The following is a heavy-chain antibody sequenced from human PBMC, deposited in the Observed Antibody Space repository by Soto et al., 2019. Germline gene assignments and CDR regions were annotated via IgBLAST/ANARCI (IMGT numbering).Heavy chain of an antibody. Sequence: PSETLSLTCTVSGGSISSYYWSWIRQPPGKGLEWIGYIYYSGSTNYNPSLKSRVTISVDTSKNQFSLKLSSVTAADTAVYYCASSAAYCSGGSCHYYYYYMDVWGKGTTVTVSS. CDR3: ASSAAYCSGGSCHYYYYYMDV. V-gene: IGHV4-59*01. CDR2: IYYSGST. D-gene: IGHD2-15*01. CDR1: GGSISSYY. J-gene: IGHJ6*03.